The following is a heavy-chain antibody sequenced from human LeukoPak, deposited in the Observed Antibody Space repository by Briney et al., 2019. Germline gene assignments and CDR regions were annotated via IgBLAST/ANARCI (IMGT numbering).Heavy chain of an antibody. J-gene: IGHJ4*02. V-gene: IGHV4-34*01. Sequence: SETLSLTCAVYGGSFSGYYWSWIRQPPGKGLEWIGEINHSGSTNYNPPLKSRVTISVDTSKNQFSLKLSSVTAADTAVYYCARVCYDILTGYYTHYFDYWGQGTLVTVSS. CDR3: ARVCYDILTGYYTHYFDY. CDR1: GGSFSGYY. D-gene: IGHD3-9*01. CDR2: INHSGST.